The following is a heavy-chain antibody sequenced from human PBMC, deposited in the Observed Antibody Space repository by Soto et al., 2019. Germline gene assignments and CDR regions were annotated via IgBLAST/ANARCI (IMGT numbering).Heavy chain of an antibody. Sequence: QVQLVASGGGVVQPGRSLRLSCAASGFTFSSYGMHWVRQAPGKGLEWVAVISYDGSNKYYADSVKGRFTISRDNSKNTLYLQMNSLRAEDTAVYYCAKTLLLRYFDWLSSFDYWGQGTLVTVSS. V-gene: IGHV3-30*18. CDR1: GFTFSSYG. CDR3: AKTLLLRYFDWLSSFDY. CDR2: ISYDGSNK. D-gene: IGHD3-9*01. J-gene: IGHJ4*02.